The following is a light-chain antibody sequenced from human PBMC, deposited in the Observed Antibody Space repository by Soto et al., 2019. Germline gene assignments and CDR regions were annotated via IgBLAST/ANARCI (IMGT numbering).Light chain of an antibody. Sequence: DIRLTQSPSTLAASSGDRVTITRRASQNINKWLAWYQQKPGKAPKILIYDASNLGSGVPSRFRGSGSGTEFTLTISSLQSDDFATYYCQQYSTYASSLTFGQGTRLEI. CDR1: QNINKW. CDR2: DAS. CDR3: QQYSTYASSLT. J-gene: IGKJ5*01. V-gene: IGKV1-5*01.